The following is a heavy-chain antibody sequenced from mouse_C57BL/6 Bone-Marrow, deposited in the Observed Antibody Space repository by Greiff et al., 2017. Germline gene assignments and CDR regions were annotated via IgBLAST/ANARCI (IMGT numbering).Heavy chain of an antibody. V-gene: IGHV5-6*01. D-gene: IGHD2-2*01. Sequence: EVQRVESGGDLVKPGGSLKLSCAASGFTFSSYGMSWVRQTPDKRLEWVATISSGGSYTYYPDSVKGRFTISRDNAKNTLYLQMSSLKSEDTAMYYWARQGVYYGYDGVAYWGQGTLVTVSA. CDR2: ISSGGSYT. CDR1: GFTFSSYG. J-gene: IGHJ3*01. CDR3: ARQGVYYGYDGVAY.